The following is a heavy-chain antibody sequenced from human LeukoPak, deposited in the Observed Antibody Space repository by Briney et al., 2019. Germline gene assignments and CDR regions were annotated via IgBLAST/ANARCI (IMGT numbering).Heavy chain of an antibody. CDR3: ARGAGECSGGSCYVINWFDP. CDR1: GFTFSSYS. CDR2: ISSSSSYI. V-gene: IGHV3-21*01. Sequence: GGSLRLSCAASGFTFSSYSMNWVRQAPGKGLEWVSSISSSSSYIYYADSVKGRFTISRDNAKNSLYLRMNSLRAEDTAVYYCARGAGECSGGSCYVINWFDPWGQRTLVTVSS. J-gene: IGHJ5*02. D-gene: IGHD2-15*01.